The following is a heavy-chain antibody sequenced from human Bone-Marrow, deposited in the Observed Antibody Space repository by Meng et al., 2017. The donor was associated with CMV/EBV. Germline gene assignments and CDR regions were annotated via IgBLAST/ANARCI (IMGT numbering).Heavy chain of an antibody. D-gene: IGHD2-8*01. Sequence: GGSLRLSCAASGFTFSSYEMNWVRQAPGKGLEWVSYISSSGSTIYYADSVKGRFTISRDNAKNSLYLQMNSLRAEDTAVYYCARGRPQDIVLMVYASPNDAFDIWGQGTMVTVSS. V-gene: IGHV3-48*03. CDR2: ISSSGSTI. CDR3: ARGRPQDIVLMVYASPNDAFDI. CDR1: GFTFSSYE. J-gene: IGHJ3*02.